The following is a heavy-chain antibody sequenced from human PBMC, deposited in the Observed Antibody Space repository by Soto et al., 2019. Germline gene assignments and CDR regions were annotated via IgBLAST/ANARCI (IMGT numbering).Heavy chain of an antibody. Sequence: HVTLKESGPVLVKPTETLTLTCTVSGFSLSNGKVGVSWIRQPPGKALEWLAHIFSNDENSYRTSLKSRLTISADTSYSQVVLTMTNVDPVDTATYYCARILFGRSVAGGYFYMDVWGKGTTVTVSS. CDR1: GFSLSNGKVG. D-gene: IGHD6-19*01. CDR3: ARILFGRSVAGGYFYMDV. V-gene: IGHV2-26*01. CDR2: IFSNDEN. J-gene: IGHJ6*03.